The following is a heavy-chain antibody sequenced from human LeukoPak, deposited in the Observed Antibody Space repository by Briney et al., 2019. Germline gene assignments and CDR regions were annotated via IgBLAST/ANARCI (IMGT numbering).Heavy chain of an antibody. CDR3: ARFTRYYYDSSGYTPRRRYFDY. J-gene: IGHJ4*02. V-gene: IGHV1-2*02. CDR2: INPNSGGT. CDR1: GYTFTVYY. Sequence: ASVKVSFKASGYTFTVYYMHWVRQAPGQGLEWMGWINPNSGGTNYAQKFQGRVTMTRDTPISTAYMELSRLRSDDTAVYYCARFTRYYYDSSGYTPRRRYFDYWGQGTLVTVSS. D-gene: IGHD3-22*01.